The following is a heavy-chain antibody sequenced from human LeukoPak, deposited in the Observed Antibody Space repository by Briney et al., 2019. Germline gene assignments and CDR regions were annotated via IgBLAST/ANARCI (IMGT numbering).Heavy chain of an antibody. J-gene: IGHJ4*02. Sequence: PGGSLRLSCAASGFTFSSYSMNWVRQAPGKGLEWVSSISSSSSYIYYAHSVKGRFTISRDNAKNSLYLQMNSLRPEDTAVYYCARIGTYYYGSGSYSLYFDYWGQGTLVTVSS. D-gene: IGHD3-10*01. CDR2: ISSSSSYI. CDR3: ARIGTYYYGSGSYSLYFDY. V-gene: IGHV3-21*01. CDR1: GFTFSSYS.